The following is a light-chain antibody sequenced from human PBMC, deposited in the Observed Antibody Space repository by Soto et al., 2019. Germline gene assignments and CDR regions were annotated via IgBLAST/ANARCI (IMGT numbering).Light chain of an antibody. J-gene: IGKJ1*01. CDR3: QQYDSLPRT. CDR1: KSITANY. Sequence: DIVLTQFPGTLSLSPGERATLSCRTSKSITANYLAWYQQKPGQAPRLLIYGASNRASGIPDRFSGSGSGTDFNLTITRLEPEDFAVYYCQQYDSLPRTFCRGTKVEIK. V-gene: IGKV3-20*01. CDR2: GAS.